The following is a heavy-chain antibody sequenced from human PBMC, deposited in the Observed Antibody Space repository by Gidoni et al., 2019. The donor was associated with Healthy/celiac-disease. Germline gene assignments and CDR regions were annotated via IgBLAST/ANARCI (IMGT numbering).Heavy chain of an antibody. CDR2: ISYDGSNK. CDR3: ARDLRPDLQERGMDV. D-gene: IGHD1-1*01. J-gene: IGHJ6*02. V-gene: IGHV3-30-3*01. CDR1: GFTFSSYA. Sequence: QVQLVESGGGVVQPGRSLRLSCAASGFTFSSYAMHWVRQAPGKGLEWVAVISYDGSNKYYADSVKGRFTISRDNSKNTLYLQMNSLRAEDTAVYYCARDLRPDLQERGMDVWGQGTTVTVSS.